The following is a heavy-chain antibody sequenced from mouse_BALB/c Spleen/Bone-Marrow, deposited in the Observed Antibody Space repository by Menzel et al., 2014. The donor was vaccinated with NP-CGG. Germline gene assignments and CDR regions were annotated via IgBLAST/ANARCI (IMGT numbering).Heavy chain of an antibody. J-gene: IGHJ2*01. CDR3: ARRGTGTGSYYFDY. D-gene: IGHD4-1*01. CDR1: GFIFSNYG. V-gene: IGHV5-6*01. CDR2: ISSVGSYT. Sequence: VQLKESGGDLVKPGGSLKLSCAASGFIFSNYGMSWVRQTPDKRLEWVATISSVGSYTYYPDSVKGRFTISRDNAKNTLFLQMSSLKSEDTAMYYCARRGTGTGSYYFDYWGQGTTLTVSS.